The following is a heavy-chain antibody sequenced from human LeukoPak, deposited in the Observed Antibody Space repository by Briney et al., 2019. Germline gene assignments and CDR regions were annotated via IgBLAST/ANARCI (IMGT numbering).Heavy chain of an antibody. Sequence: SETLSLTCTVSGGSISSYYWSWIRQPAGKGLEYIGRMYSSGSTNYNPSLKSRVTMSLDTSKNQFSLKLSSVTAADTAVYYCARELPVQGYYYMDVWGIGTTVTVSS. J-gene: IGHJ6*03. CDR1: GGSISSYY. D-gene: IGHD2-2*01. V-gene: IGHV4-4*07. CDR3: ARELPVQGYYYMDV. CDR2: MYSSGST.